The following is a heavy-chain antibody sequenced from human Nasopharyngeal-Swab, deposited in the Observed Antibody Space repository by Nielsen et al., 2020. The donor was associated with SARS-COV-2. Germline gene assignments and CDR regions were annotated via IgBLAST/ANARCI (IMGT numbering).Heavy chain of an antibody. CDR2: IRGSGEGP. J-gene: IGHJ4*02. CDR3: ARDMRGAFDY. Sequence: GSLRLSCAASGFTVSSNYMSWVRQAPGKGLEWVSAIRGSGEGPYYADSVKGRFAISRDNSRSTLYLQMSSLRAEDTAVYYCARDMRGAFDYWGQGTLVTVSS. D-gene: IGHD2-2*01. CDR1: GFTVSSNY. V-gene: IGHV3-53*01.